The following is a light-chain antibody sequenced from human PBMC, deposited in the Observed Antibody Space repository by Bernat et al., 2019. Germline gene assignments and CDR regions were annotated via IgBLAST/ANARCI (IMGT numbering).Light chain of an antibody. J-gene: IGKJ5*01. V-gene: IGKV1-9*01. Sequence: DIQLTQSPSFLSASVGDRVTITCRASQVIGTYLAWYHQKPGKAPQLLIYGASTLQSGVPSRFSGSGSVTEFTLTISSLQPEDSATYYCQQLDNFPITFGQGTRLEIK. CDR1: QVIGTY. CDR2: GAS. CDR3: QQLDNFPIT.